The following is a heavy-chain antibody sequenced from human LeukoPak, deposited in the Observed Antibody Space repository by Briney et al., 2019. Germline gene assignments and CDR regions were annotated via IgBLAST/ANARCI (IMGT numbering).Heavy chain of an antibody. V-gene: IGHV4-59*01. CDR3: ARHGSSGWYSGWFDP. D-gene: IGHD6-19*01. J-gene: IGHJ5*02. Sequence: PSETLSLTCTVSGGSISSYYWSWIRQPPGKGLEWIVYIYYSGSTNYNPSLKSRVTISVDTSKNQFSLKLSSVTAADTAVYYCARHGSSGWYSGWFDPWGQGTLVTVSS. CDR1: GGSISSYY. CDR2: IYYSGST.